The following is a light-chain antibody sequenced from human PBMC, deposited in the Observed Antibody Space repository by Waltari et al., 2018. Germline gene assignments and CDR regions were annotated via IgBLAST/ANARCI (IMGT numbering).Light chain of an antibody. CDR2: VAS. CDR1: QGISSC. J-gene: IGKJ4*01. V-gene: IGKV1-9*01. Sequence: DIQLTQSPSFPPASVRDRVTLPCRASQGISSCLAWYQQKPGNAPNLLIYVASTVQSGGPSRFSGSGAGTEFTLTISSLQPEDFATYYCQQLNTYPLTFGGGTKVEIK. CDR3: QQLNTYPLT.